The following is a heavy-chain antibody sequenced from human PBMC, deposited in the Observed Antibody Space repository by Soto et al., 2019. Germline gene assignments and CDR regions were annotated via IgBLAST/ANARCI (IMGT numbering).Heavy chain of an antibody. CDR2: ISGSGGST. CDR1: GFTFSSYG. CDR3: ANLKGASGGDY. D-gene: IGHD6-6*01. J-gene: IGHJ4*02. Sequence: GGSLRLSCAASGFTFSSYGMNWVRQAPGKGLEWVSEISGSGGSTYYADSVKGRFTISRDNSKNTLYLHMNSLRAEDTSIYYCANLKGASGGDYWGQGTLVTVSS. V-gene: IGHV3-23*01.